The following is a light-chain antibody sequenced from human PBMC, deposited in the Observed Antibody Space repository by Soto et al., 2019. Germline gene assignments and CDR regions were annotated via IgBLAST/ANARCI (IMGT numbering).Light chain of an antibody. CDR1: SSDVGGYNY. V-gene: IGLV2-14*01. J-gene: IGLJ2*01. CDR2: EVS. Sequence: QSVLTQPASVSGSPGQSITISCTGTSSDVGGYNYVSWYQQHPGKAHKLMFYEVSNRPSGVSNRFSGSKSDNTASLPISGLQAEYEADYYCSSYTSSNTPVVFGGGTKLTVL. CDR3: SSYTSSNTPVV.